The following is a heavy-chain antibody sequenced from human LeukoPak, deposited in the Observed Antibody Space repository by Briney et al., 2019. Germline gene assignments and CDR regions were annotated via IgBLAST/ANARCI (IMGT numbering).Heavy chain of an antibody. Sequence: GESLKISCKGSGYSFTSYWIGWVRQMPGKGLEWIGIIYPGDSDTRYSPSFQGQVTISADKSISTAYLQWSSLKASDTAVYYCARQYSSSWYGLDYWGQGTLVTVSS. CDR2: IYPGDSDT. D-gene: IGHD6-13*01. CDR3: ARQYSSSWYGLDY. V-gene: IGHV5-51*01. CDR1: GYSFTSYW. J-gene: IGHJ4*02.